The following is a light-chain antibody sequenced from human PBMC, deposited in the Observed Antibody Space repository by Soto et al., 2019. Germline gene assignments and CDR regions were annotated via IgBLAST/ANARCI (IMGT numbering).Light chain of an antibody. V-gene: IGKV3-15*01. Sequence: EIVMTQSPATLSVSPGERATLSCRASQTITNNLAWYQQKPGQAPRLLIYDASTRATGVPARFSGSGSGTAFTLTISSLQSEDFALYYCQQYNNWPPATFGQGTKVETK. J-gene: IGKJ1*01. CDR1: QTITNN. CDR3: QQYNNWPPAT. CDR2: DAS.